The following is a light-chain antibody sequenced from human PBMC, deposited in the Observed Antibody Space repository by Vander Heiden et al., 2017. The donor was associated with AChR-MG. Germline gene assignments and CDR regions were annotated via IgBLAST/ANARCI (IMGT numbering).Light chain of an antibody. CDR3: LQYNTYPWT. Sequence: DIQMTQSPSSLSASVGDRVTITCRASEGIRNYLAWFQQKPGEAPKSLIYTASTLQGGVPSRFSGSGSGTDFTLTISSLQPEDFATYYCLQYNTYPWTFGQGTRVEVK. V-gene: IGKV1-16*01. J-gene: IGKJ1*01. CDR1: EGIRNY. CDR2: TAS.